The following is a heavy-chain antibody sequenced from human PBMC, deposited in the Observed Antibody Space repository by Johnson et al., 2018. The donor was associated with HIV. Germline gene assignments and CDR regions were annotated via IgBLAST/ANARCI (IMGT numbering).Heavy chain of an antibody. CDR3: ARVEWELDAFDI. D-gene: IGHD1-26*01. J-gene: IGHJ3*02. V-gene: IGHV3-74*02. CDR2: INSDGSSR. Sequence: MQLVESGGGVVQPGRSLRLSCAASGFTFSNHWMHWVRQAPGKGLVWVSRINSDGSSRNYADSVKGRFTISRDNAKNTLYLQMNSLRAEDTAVYYCARVEWELDAFDIWGQGTMVTVSS. CDR1: GFTFSNHW.